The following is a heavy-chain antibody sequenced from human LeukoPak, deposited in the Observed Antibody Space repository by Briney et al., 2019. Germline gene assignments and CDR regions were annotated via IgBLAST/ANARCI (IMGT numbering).Heavy chain of an antibody. CDR1: GFTFSSYA. V-gene: IGHV3-23*01. CDR3: ARDEGSSWYLMPFDY. CDR2: ISGSGGST. Sequence: GGSLRLSCEASGFTFSSYAMSWVRQAPGKGLEWVSAISGSGGSTYYADSVKGRFTISRDNSKNTLYLQMNSLRAEDTAVYYCARDEGSSWYLMPFDYWGQGTLVTVSS. D-gene: IGHD6-13*01. J-gene: IGHJ4*02.